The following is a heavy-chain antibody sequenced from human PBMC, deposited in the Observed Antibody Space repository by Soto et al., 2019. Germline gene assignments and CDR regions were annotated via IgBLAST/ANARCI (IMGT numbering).Heavy chain of an antibody. Sequence: GASVKVSSKTSGGTFSTYAIYWVRQSPGQGLEWMGAIIPLFGTADYAQKFQGRVTITADESTSTASMELSSLRSEDTAVYYCARPKGSYSSGYYYFDYWGQGTLVTVSS. J-gene: IGHJ4*02. V-gene: IGHV1-69*13. CDR3: ARPKGSYSSGYYYFDY. CDR1: GGTFSTYA. CDR2: IIPLFGTA. D-gene: IGHD6-19*01.